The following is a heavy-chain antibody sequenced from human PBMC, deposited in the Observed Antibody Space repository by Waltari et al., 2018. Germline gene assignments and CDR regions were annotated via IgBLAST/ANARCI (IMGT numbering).Heavy chain of an antibody. CDR2: IGHDGSNK. Sequence: QVQLVESGGGVVQSGGSLELSCSASGFTFSRYGMHWVLQAPGKVLEWVAFIGHDGSNKYYGDSVKGRFTISRDNSKNTLYLQMNSLRGEDTAVYYCAKEWGSSLSPFDYWGQGTLVTVSS. CDR3: AKEWGSSLSPFDY. D-gene: IGHD3-16*01. J-gene: IGHJ4*02. CDR1: GFTFSRYG. V-gene: IGHV3-30*02.